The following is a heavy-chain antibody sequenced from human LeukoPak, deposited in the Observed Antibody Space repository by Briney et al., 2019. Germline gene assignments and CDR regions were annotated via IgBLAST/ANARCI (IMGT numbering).Heavy chain of an antibody. V-gene: IGHV3-7*03. CDR2: INHGGSDK. D-gene: IGHD3-22*01. Sequence: PGGTLRLSCAASGFTFSSYCMSWVRQAPGKGLEWVANINHGGSDKYYADSVKGRFTISRDNAKNSLYLQKNILRAEDTAVYYCAKDSTMYYYDSSGYYLSHAFDIWGQGIMVTVSS. CDR3: AKDSTMYYYDSSGYYLSHAFDI. CDR1: GFTFSSYC. J-gene: IGHJ3*02.